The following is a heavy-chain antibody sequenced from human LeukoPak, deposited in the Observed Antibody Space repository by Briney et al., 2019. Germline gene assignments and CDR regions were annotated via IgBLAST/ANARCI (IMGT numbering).Heavy chain of an antibody. V-gene: IGHV4-59*01. CDR2: IYYSGST. CDR1: GGSISSYY. J-gene: IGHJ4*02. Sequence: SETLSLTCTVSGGSISSYYWSWIRQPPGKGLEWIGYIYYSGSTDYNPSLKSRVTMSVDTSKNQFSLKLSSVTAADTAVYYCARGDYHDSSGYPLNFDYWGQGTLVTVSS. D-gene: IGHD3-22*01. CDR3: ARGDYHDSSGYPLNFDY.